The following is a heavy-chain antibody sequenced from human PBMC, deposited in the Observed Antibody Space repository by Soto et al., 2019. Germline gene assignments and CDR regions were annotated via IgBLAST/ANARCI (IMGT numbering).Heavy chain of an antibody. CDR3: AKDQASGQGSFDS. Sequence: VKLVESGGGVVQPGGSLRLSCAASGFTFNIYGMHWVRQAPDKGLEWVALRSYDGSNQYYADSVKGRFTISRDNSKNPLFLQMNSLRADDTAVYYCAKDQASGQGSFDSWGQGTLVTVSS. CDR2: RSYDGSNQ. CDR1: GFTFNIYG. V-gene: IGHV3-30*18. J-gene: IGHJ4*02.